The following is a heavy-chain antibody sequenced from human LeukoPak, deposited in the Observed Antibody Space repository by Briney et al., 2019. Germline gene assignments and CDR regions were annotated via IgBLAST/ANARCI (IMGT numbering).Heavy chain of an antibody. CDR3: AKDIGLGYSSSRYGAYYYGMDV. J-gene: IGHJ6*02. CDR1: GFTFDDYA. V-gene: IGHV3-9*01. CDR2: ISWNSGSI. Sequence: GGSLRLSCAASGFTFDDYAMHWVRQAPGKGLEWVSGISWNSGSIGYADSVKGRFTISRDNAKNSLYLQMNSLRAEDTALYYCAKDIGLGYSSSRYGAYYYGMDVWGQGTTVTVSS. D-gene: IGHD6-13*01.